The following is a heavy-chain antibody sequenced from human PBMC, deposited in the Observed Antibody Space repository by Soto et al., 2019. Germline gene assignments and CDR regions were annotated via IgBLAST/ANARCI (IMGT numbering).Heavy chain of an antibody. CDR1: GASISSYF. J-gene: IGHJ5*02. D-gene: IGHD6-19*01. V-gene: IGHV4-4*07. Sequence: QVQLQESGPGLVEPSETLSLTCTVSGASISSYFWTWIRQPAGKGLDWIGRISTSGTTNYNPSLKSRVTMSVDTSKNHFSLNLSSVTAADTAVYYCAREAGPDRWFDPWGQGTPVTVSS. CDR2: ISTSGTT. CDR3: AREAGPDRWFDP.